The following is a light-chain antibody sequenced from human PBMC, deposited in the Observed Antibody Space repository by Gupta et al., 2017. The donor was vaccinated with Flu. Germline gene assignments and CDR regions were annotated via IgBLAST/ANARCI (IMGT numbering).Light chain of an antibody. CDR3: QQYNNWPLT. J-gene: IGKJ4*01. Sequence: IVMTQSPATLPVSPGERATRSCSASQSVSSNLAWYQQKPGQAPRLLIYGASTRATGIPARFSGSGSGTEFTLTISSLQSEDFAVYYCQQYNNWPLTFGGGTKVEIK. CDR2: GAS. CDR1: QSVSSN. V-gene: IGKV3-15*01.